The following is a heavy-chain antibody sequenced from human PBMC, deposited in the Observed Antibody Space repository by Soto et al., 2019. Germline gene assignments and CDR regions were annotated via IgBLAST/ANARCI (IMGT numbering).Heavy chain of an antibody. Sequence: SETLSLTCAVSGGSISSGGYSWSWIRQPPGKGLEWIGYIYDSGSSYYNPSLKSRVTISLDRSKNQFSLKLSSVTAADTAVYYWARVPARLGAFDIWGQGTMVTVSS. D-gene: IGHD2-2*01. CDR3: ARVPARLGAFDI. J-gene: IGHJ3*02. V-gene: IGHV4-30-2*01. CDR2: IYDSGSS. CDR1: GGSISSGGYS.